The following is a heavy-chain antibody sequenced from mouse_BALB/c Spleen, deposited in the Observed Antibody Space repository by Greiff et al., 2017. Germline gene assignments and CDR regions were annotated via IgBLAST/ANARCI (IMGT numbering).Heavy chain of an antibody. V-gene: IGHV5-4*02. CDR1: GFTFSDYY. Sequence: EVHLVESGGGLVKPGGSLKLSCAASGFTFSDYYMYWVRQTPEKRLEWVATISDGGSYTYYPDSVKGRFTISRDNAKNNLYLQMSSLKSEDTAMYYCARQGLLLRLGPYSAMDYWGQGTSVTVSS. J-gene: IGHJ4*01. CDR2: ISDGGSYT. D-gene: IGHD1-2*01. CDR3: ARQGLLLRLGPYSAMDY.